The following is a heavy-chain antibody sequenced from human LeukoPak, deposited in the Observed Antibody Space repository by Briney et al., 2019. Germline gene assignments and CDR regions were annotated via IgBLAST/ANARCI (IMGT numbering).Heavy chain of an antibody. D-gene: IGHD2-15*01. J-gene: IGHJ4*02. CDR3: ARDMEGYCSGGSCYMYF. CDR2: IWYDGSNK. V-gene: IGHV3-33*01. Sequence: PGRSLRLSCAASGFTFSSYGMHRVRQAPGKGLEWVAVIWYDGSNKYYADSVKGRFTISRDNSKNTLYLQMNSLRAEDTAVYYCARDMEGYCSGGSCYMYFWGQGTLVTVSS. CDR1: GFTFSSYG.